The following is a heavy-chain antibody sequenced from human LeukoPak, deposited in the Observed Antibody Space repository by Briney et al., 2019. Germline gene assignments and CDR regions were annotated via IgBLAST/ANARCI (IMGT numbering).Heavy chain of an antibody. CDR3: GRDQSADFIDY. Sequence: GGSLRLSCAASGFTFSRYWMHWVRQAPGKGLVWVSRINSDGSSTSYADSVKGRFSISRDNANNTLYLQMNSLRAEDTAVYYCGRDQSADFIDYWGQGTLVTVSS. D-gene: IGHD2/OR15-2a*01. V-gene: IGHV3-74*01. CDR1: GFTFSRYW. J-gene: IGHJ4*02. CDR2: INSDGSST.